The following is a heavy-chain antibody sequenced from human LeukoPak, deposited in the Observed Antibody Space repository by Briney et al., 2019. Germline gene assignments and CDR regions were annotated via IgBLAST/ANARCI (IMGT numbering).Heavy chain of an antibody. J-gene: IGHJ5*02. Sequence: GGSLRHSCGASGFTFSGSARHWVRQASGKGLEWFGRIRSKANSYATAYAASVKGRFTISRDNAKNSLYLQMNSLRPEDTAFYYCAKDGSGDILPGYLNYFDPWGQGTLVTVSS. V-gene: IGHV3-73*01. CDR3: AKDGSGDILPGYLNYFDP. D-gene: IGHD3-9*01. CDR1: GFTFSGSA. CDR2: IRSKANSYAT.